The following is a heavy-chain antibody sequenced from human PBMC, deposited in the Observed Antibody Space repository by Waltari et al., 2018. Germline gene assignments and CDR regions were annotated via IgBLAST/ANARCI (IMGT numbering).Heavy chain of an antibody. V-gene: IGHV1-3*01. CDR1: GYTFTSYA. CDR3: ARDYVSGGAPGFDY. J-gene: IGHJ4*02. Sequence: QVQLVQSGAEVKKPGASVKVSCKASGYTFTSYAMHWVRQAPGQRLEWMGWINAGNGNTKYSQKFQGRVTITRDTSASTAYMELSSLRSEDTAVYYCARDYVSGGAPGFDYWGQGTLVIVSS. CDR2: INAGNGNT. D-gene: IGHD3-16*01.